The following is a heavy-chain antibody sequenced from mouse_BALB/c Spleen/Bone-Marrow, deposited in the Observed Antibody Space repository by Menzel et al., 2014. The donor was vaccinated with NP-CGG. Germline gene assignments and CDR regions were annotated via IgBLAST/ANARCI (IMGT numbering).Heavy chain of an antibody. CDR1: GFTFSSYG. V-gene: IGHV5-6-3*01. J-gene: IGHJ3*01. CDR3: ARGLYSGSYGPGFAY. D-gene: IGHD2-1*01. CDR2: INNNGGST. Sequence: EVKLVESGGGLVQPGGSLKLSCAASGFTFSSYGMSWVRQTPDKRLELVATINNNGGSTYYPDSVKGRFTISRDNAKNTLYLQMSSLKSADTAMYYCARGLYSGSYGPGFAYWGQGTLVTVSA.